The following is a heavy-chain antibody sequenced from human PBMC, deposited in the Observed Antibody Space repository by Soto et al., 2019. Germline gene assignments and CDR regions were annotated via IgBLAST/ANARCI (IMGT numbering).Heavy chain of an antibody. CDR2: INHSGST. CDR1: GGSFSGYY. J-gene: IGHJ6*03. D-gene: IGHD2-15*01. V-gene: IGHV4-34*01. CDR3: AGGKVAATNYYYYYMDV. Sequence: QVQLQQWGAGLLKPSETLSLTCAVYGGSFSGYYWSWIRQPPGKGLEWIGEINHSGSTNYNPSLKSRVTISVDTSKNQFSLKLSSVTAADTAVYYCAGGKVAATNYYYYYMDVWGKGTTDTVSS.